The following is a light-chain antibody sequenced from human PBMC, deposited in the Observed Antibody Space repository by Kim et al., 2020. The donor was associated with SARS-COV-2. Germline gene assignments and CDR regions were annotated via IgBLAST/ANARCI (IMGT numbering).Light chain of an antibody. CDR1: SSNIGSNT. CDR3: AAWDDSLNGNWV. J-gene: IGLJ3*02. Sequence: QRGTISCSRRSSNIGSNTVNWYRQRPGTAPKLLIYSNNQRPSGVPDRFSGSKSGTSASLAISGLQSEDEADYYCAAWDDSLNGNWVFGGGTQLTVL. V-gene: IGLV1-44*01. CDR2: SNN.